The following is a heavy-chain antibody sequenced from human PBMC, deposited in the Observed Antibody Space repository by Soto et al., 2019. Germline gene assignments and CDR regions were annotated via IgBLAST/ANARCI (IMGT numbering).Heavy chain of an antibody. J-gene: IGHJ4*02. CDR3: AHSGAYYYDSGSYNLSFDY. D-gene: IGHD3-10*01. CDR1: GFSLSPSGVG. CDR2: IYWDDHK. Sequence: SGPTLVNHTPTLTLTCTFSGFSLSPSGVGVGWIRLPPGQALEWSAIIYWDDHKPYSPSLKSRLTITKDTSKNQLDLTMTNMDPVDTAIYYCAHSGAYYYDSGSYNLSFDYWGQGTLVTVSS. V-gene: IGHV2-5*02.